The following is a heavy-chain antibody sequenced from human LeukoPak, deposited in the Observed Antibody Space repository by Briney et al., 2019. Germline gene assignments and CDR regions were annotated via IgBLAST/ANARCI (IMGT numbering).Heavy chain of an antibody. CDR1: GFTFSSYS. CDR3: ARDSFSCCGTSDY. CDR2: ISSSSSYI. V-gene: IGHV3-21*01. Sequence: GGSLRLSCAASGFTFSSYSMNWVRQAPGKGLEWVSSISSSSSYIYYADSVKGRFTISRDNAKNSLYLQMNSLRAEDTAVYYCARDSFSCCGTSDYWGQGTLVTVSS. J-gene: IGHJ4*02. D-gene: IGHD2-15*01.